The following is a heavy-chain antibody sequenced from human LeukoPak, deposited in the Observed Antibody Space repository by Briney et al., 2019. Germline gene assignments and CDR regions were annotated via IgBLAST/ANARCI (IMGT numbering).Heavy chain of an antibody. D-gene: IGHD3-22*01. CDR1: GFTFSSYA. V-gene: IGHV3-30-3*01. Sequence: PGRSLRLSCAASGFTFSSYAMHWVRQAPGKGLEWVAVISYDGSNKYYADSVKGRFTISRDNSKNTLYLQMNSLRAEDTAVYYCARGSITMIVVVMHAFDIWGQGTMVTVSS. CDR3: ARGSITMIVVVMHAFDI. J-gene: IGHJ3*02. CDR2: ISYDGSNK.